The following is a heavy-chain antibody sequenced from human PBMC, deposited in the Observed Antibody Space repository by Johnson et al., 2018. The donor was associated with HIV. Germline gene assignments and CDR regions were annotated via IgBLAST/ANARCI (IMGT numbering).Heavy chain of an antibody. CDR2: IKQDGSEK. CDR1: GFTVSRNY. D-gene: IGHD7-27*01. J-gene: IGHJ3*02. V-gene: IGHV3-7*01. CDR3: GMSGVEDAAFDI. Sequence: VQLVESGGGVVQPGGSLRHSCAASGFTVSRNYMSWVRQAPGKGLEWVANIKQDGSEKNYVDSVKGRFTISRDNSKNTLYLQMNSLRAEDTAVFYCGMSGVEDAAFDIWGQGTMVTVSS.